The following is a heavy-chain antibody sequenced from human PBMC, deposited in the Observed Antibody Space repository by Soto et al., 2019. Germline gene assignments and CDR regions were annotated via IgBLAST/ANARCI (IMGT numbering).Heavy chain of an antibody. CDR2: IYYSGST. D-gene: IGHD2-2*01. V-gene: IGHV4-61*01. CDR1: GGSVSSGSYY. Sequence: SETLSLTCTVSGGSVSSGSYYWSWVRQPPGKGLEWIGYIYYSGSTNYNPSLKSRVTISVDTSKNQFSLKLSSVTAADTAVYYCARDTPASPYYYYGMDVWGQGTTVTVSS. CDR3: ARDTPASPYYYYGMDV. J-gene: IGHJ6*02.